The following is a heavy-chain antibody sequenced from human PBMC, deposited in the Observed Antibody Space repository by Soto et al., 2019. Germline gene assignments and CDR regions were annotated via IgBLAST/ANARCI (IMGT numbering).Heavy chain of an antibody. J-gene: IGHJ1*01. CDR1: GYTFTSYG. D-gene: IGHD4-17*01. V-gene: IGHV1-18*04. Sequence: QVQLVQSGPDLKRPGASMKVSCKASGYTFTSYGISWVRQAPGQGLEWMAWISPLKGRTQYSQKAQGRVTQSTDTSSNTAYMEMTTLRVDDTAVYYCEMDYGDRPEYFKHWGQGTLVTVS. CDR3: EMDYGDRPEYFKH. CDR2: ISPLKGRT.